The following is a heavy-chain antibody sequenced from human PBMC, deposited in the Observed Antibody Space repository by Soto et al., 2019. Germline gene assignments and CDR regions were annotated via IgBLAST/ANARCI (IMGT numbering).Heavy chain of an antibody. V-gene: IGHV3-23*01. J-gene: IGHJ4*02. CDR1: GFTFSSYA. Sequence: GGSLRLSCAASGFTFSSYAMSWVRQAPGKGLEWVSAISGSGVSTYYADSVKGRFTISRDNSKNTLYLQMNSLRAEDTAVYYCAKSPGMYYYDSSGYCHYDYWGQGT. CDR2: ISGSGVST. D-gene: IGHD3-22*01. CDR3: AKSPGMYYYDSSGYCHYDY.